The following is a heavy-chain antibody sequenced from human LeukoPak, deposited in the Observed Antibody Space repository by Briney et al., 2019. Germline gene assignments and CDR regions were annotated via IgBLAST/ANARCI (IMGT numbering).Heavy chain of an antibody. CDR1: GDSITSRDYY. D-gene: IGHD2-15*01. CDR3: ARARSGSFFDH. Sequence: SETLSLTCSVSGDSITSRDYYWSWIRQPPGKGLEWIGYIYHSGSTYYNPSLKSRVTISVDRSKNQFSLKLSSVTAADTAVYYCARARSGSFFDHWGQGTLVTVSS. V-gene: IGHV4-30-2*01. CDR2: IYHSGST. J-gene: IGHJ4*02.